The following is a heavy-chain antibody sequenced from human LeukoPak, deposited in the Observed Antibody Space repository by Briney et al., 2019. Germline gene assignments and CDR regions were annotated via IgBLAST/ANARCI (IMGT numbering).Heavy chain of an antibody. CDR2: ISGSGGNT. CDR1: GFTFNSYG. J-gene: IGHJ4*02. V-gene: IGHV3-23*01. Sequence: GGSLRLSCAASGFTFNSYGMSWVRQAPGKGLEWVSAISGSGGNTYYAASVKGRFTISRDNSKNTLQMSNLRAEDTAIYYCAKALYYDSSGSALDYWGQGTLVTVSS. CDR3: AKALYYDSSGSALDY. D-gene: IGHD3-22*01.